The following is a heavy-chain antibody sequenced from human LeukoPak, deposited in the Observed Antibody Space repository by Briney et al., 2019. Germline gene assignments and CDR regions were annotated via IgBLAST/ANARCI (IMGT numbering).Heavy chain of an antibody. CDR1: GFTFSSYS. D-gene: IGHD3-22*01. Sequence: GGSLRLSCAASGFTFSSYSMNWVRQAPGKGLEWVSSISSSSSYIYYADSVKGRFTISRDNAKNSLYLQMNSLRAEDTAVYYCARDTYYYDNSGYYYPYYFDYWGQGTLVTVSS. V-gene: IGHV3-21*01. CDR2: ISSSSSYI. J-gene: IGHJ4*02. CDR3: ARDTYYYDNSGYYYPYYFDY.